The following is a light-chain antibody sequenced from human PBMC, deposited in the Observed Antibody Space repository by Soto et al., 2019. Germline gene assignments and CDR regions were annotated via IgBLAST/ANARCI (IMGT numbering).Light chain of an antibody. CDR2: DAS. V-gene: IGKV1-17*03. CDR1: QGISND. Sequence: DIQMTQSPSAMSASVGDRVIITCRASQGISNDLAWFQQKAGKVPKRLIYDASTLQTGVPSRFSGSGSGTEFTLTIGSLQPEDFATYYCLQHNSFPFPFGPGTKVDIK. CDR3: LQHNSFPFP. J-gene: IGKJ3*01.